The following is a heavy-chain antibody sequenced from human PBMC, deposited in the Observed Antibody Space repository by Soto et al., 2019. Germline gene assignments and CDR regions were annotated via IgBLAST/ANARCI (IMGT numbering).Heavy chain of an antibody. V-gene: IGHV3-48*03. D-gene: IGHD6-6*01. CDR1: GFTFSSYE. J-gene: IGHJ4*02. Sequence: GGSLRLSCAASGFTFSSYEMNWVRQAPGKGLEWVSYISSSGSTIYYADSVKGRFTISRDNAKNSLYLQMNSLRAEDTAVYYCVASSSSVDLDYWGQGTLVTVSS. CDR2: ISSSGSTI. CDR3: VASSSSVDLDY.